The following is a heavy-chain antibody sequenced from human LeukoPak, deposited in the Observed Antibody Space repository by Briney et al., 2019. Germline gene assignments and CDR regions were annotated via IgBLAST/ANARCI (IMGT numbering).Heavy chain of an antibody. D-gene: IGHD2-2*01. CDR1: GYSLTGLS. Sequence: GASVRVSCKVSGYSLTGLSKYWVRQAPGEGLEWMGGFDLDGGETVYAQKFEGRVTMTEDTSTDTVYMELSSLRSDDTAVYFCAMGDPYQLLEEWGQGTLVTVSS. V-gene: IGHV1-24*01. CDR3: AMGDPYQLLEE. CDR2: FDLDGGET. J-gene: IGHJ4*02.